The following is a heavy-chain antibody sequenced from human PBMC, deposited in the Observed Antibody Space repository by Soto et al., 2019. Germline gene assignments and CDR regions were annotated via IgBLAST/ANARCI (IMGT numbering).Heavy chain of an antibody. CDR2: ISYDGSNK. V-gene: IGHV3-30*18. D-gene: IGHD2-15*01. J-gene: IGHJ6*02. CDR3: AKVHSPKRAYYYYGMDV. Sequence: LRLSCAASGFTFSSYGMHWVRQAPGKGLEWVAVISYDGSNKYYADSVKGRFTISRDNSKNTLYLQMNSLRAEDTAVYYCAKVHSPKRAYYYYGMDVWGQGTTVTVSS. CDR1: GFTFSSYG.